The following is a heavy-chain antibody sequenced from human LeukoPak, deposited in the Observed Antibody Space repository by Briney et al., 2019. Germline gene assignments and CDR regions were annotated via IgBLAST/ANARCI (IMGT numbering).Heavy chain of an antibody. Sequence: PSGTLSLTCTVSGGSISSHYWSWIRQPPGKGLEWIGYIYYSGSTNYNPSLKSRVTISVDTSKNQFSLKLSSVTAADTAVYYCAREATLGGTYYYYMDVWGKGTTVTVSS. D-gene: IGHD1-26*01. J-gene: IGHJ6*03. V-gene: IGHV4-59*11. CDR3: AREATLGGTYYYYMDV. CDR1: GGSISSHY. CDR2: IYYSGST.